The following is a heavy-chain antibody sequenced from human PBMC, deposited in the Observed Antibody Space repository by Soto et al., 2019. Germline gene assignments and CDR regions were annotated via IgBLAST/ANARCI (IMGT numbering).Heavy chain of an antibody. Sequence: QVPLVESGGGVVQPARSLSLSCAASGFTFSNYGMHWDRQAPGKGMEWVAVIWYDGSNKYYADSVKGRFTISRDNSKNTVNLHMNSVRGGDTAVYYCARDYLEQGYCSSTSWYAFEWFASWGEGTLVTVSS. V-gene: IGHV3-33*01. D-gene: IGHD2-2*01. CDR1: GFTFSNYG. CDR2: IWYDGSNK. CDR3: ARDYLEQGYCSSTSWYAFEWFAS. J-gene: IGHJ5*01.